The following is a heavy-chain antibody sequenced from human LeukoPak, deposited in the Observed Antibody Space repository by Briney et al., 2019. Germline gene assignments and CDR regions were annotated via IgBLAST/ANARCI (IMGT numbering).Heavy chain of an antibody. V-gene: IGHV1-69*05. J-gene: IGHJ3*02. CDR2: IIPIFGTA. CDR3: ARPGPYDSSGMGAFDI. CDR1: GGTFSSYA. D-gene: IGHD3-22*01. Sequence: SVKVSCKASGGTFSSYAISWVRQAPGQGLEWMGGIIPIFGTANYAQKFQGRVTMTRDMSTSTVYMELSSLRSEDTAVYYCARPGPYDSSGMGAFDIWGQGTMVTVSS.